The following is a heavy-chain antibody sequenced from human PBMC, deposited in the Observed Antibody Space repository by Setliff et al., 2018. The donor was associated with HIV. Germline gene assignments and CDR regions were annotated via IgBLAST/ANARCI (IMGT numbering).Heavy chain of an antibody. D-gene: IGHD6-19*01. Sequence: SETLSLTCTVSGGSVSSGPYYWGWVRLSPGKGLEWIGSVYYSGSIDYNPSLKSRVTISMDTAKSQFSLKLTSVTAADTSVYYCAREEKLSAVAGTMYYYYAMDVWGQGTTVTVSS. CDR2: VYYSGSI. CDR3: AREEKLSAVAGTMYYYYAMDV. J-gene: IGHJ6*02. V-gene: IGHV4-39*02. CDR1: GGSVSSGPYY.